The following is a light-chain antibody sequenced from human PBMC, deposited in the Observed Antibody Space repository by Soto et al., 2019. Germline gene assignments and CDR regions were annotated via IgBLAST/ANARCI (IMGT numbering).Light chain of an antibody. CDR1: QSISSY. J-gene: IGKJ1*01. CDR3: QQSYSTPPT. V-gene: IGKV1-39*01. Sequence: DIQMTQSPSSMSASVGDRVTSTCRASQSISSYLNWYQQKPAKAPKLLIYAASSLHSGVPSRFGGSGAGTYFTLTISSLQHEDFATYYCQQSYSTPPTFGQGTKVEIK. CDR2: AAS.